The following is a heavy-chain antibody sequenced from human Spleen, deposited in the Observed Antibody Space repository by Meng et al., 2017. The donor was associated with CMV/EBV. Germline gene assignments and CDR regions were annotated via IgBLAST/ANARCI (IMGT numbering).Heavy chain of an antibody. CDR1: GFTFSSYG. J-gene: IGHJ4*02. Sequence: GGSLRLSCAASGFTFSSYGMHWVRQAPGKGLEWVAFIRYDGSNKYYADSVKGRFTISRDNSKNTLYLQMNSLRAEDTAVYYCAKDLLKILSPVGHWGQGTLVTVSS. CDR3: AKDLLKILSPVGH. CDR2: IRYDGSNK. V-gene: IGHV3-30*02. D-gene: IGHD2/OR15-2a*01.